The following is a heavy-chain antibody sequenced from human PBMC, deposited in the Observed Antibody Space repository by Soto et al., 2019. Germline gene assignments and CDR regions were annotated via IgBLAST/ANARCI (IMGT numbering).Heavy chain of an antibody. Sequence: EVQLLESGGGLVQPGGSLRLSCAASGFTFSSYAMSWVRQAPGKGLEWVSAISGSGGSTYYADSVKGRFTISRDNSKNTLYLQMNSLRAEDTAVYYCAESPSFYCSSTSCRHWYFDLWGRGTLVTVSS. CDR2: ISGSGGST. CDR3: AESPSFYCSSTSCRHWYFDL. J-gene: IGHJ2*01. CDR1: GFTFSSYA. V-gene: IGHV3-23*01. D-gene: IGHD2-2*01.